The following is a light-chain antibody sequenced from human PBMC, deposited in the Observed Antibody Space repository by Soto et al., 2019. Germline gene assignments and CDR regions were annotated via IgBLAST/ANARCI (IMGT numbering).Light chain of an antibody. CDR2: HAS. CDR1: QSISNW. CDR3: QQSYSTPPT. Sequence: IQMTPSPSTQPSSAGAIATTTSRASQSISNWLAWYQQKPGTAPKLLIYHASTLESGVPSRFSGSGSGTDFTLTISSLQPEDFATYYCQQSYSTPPTFGQGTKVDIK. J-gene: IGKJ1*01. V-gene: IGKV1-5*01.